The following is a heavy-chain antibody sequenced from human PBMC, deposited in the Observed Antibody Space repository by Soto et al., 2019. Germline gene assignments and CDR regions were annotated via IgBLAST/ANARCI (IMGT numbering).Heavy chain of an antibody. CDR3: ARDRNYYGSGSYYRREYYYYYYGMDV. CDR2: INPNSGGT. CDR1: GYAFTCYC. Sequence: ASVKVSCKASGYAFTCYCMHWVRQAPGQGLEWMGWINPNSGGTNYAQKFQGRVTMTRDTSISTAYMELSRLRSDDTAVYYCARDRNYYGSGSYYRREYYYYYYGMDVWGQGTTVTVSS. D-gene: IGHD3-10*01. V-gene: IGHV1-2*02. J-gene: IGHJ6*02.